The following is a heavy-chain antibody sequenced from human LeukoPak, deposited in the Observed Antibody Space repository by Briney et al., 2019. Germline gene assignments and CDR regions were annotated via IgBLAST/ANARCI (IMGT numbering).Heavy chain of an antibody. D-gene: IGHD6-13*01. V-gene: IGHV1-46*01. CDR3: ARVSSSWGFDY. CDR1: GYTFTSYY. Sequence: ASVKVSCKASGYTFTSYYIHWVRQAPGQGLEWMGIINPSGGSTSYAQKFQGRVTMTRDTSTSTVYMELSSLRSEDTAVYYCARVSSSWGFDYWGQGTLVTVSS. J-gene: IGHJ4*02. CDR2: INPSGGST.